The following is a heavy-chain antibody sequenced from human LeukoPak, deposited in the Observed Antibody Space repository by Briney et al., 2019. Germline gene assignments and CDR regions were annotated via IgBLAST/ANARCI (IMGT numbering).Heavy chain of an antibody. CDR2: IYYSGST. Sequence: RSESLSLTCTVSGGSISSYYWSCSRQPPGKGLEWIGYIYYSGSTNYNPSLQSRIPIAVDTSKNPFSLKLSSVTAADTAVYYCARGGYSHGYSYFAYWGQGPLVTVSS. J-gene: IGHJ4*02. V-gene: IGHV4-59*01. CDR1: GGSISSYY. D-gene: IGHD5-18*01. CDR3: ARGGYSHGYSYFAY.